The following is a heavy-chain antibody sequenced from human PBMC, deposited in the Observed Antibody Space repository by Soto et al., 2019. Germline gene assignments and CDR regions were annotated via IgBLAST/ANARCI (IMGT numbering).Heavy chain of an antibody. Sequence: GGSLRLSCAASGFTFSSYSMNWVRQAPGKGLEWVSYISSSSSTIYYADSVKGRFTISRANAKNSLYLQMNSLRDEDKAVYYWARDSVDYPSNYYYGMDVWGQGTTVTVSS. CDR2: ISSSSSTI. V-gene: IGHV3-48*02. D-gene: IGHD4-17*01. CDR1: GFTFSSYS. CDR3: ARDSVDYPSNYYYGMDV. J-gene: IGHJ6*02.